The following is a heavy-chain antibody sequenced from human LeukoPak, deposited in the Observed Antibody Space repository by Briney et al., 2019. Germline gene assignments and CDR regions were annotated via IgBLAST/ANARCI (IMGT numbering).Heavy chain of an antibody. CDR3: ARDTGFLTMIDPREAWFDP. CDR2: IYYSGST. Sequence: SETLSLTCTVSGGSISSYYWSWIRQPPGKGLEWIGYIYYSGSTNYNPSLKSRVTISVDTSKNQFSLKLSSVTAADTAVYYCARDTGFLTMIDPREAWFDPWGQGTLVTVSS. V-gene: IGHV4-59*01. CDR1: GGSISSYY. J-gene: IGHJ5*02. D-gene: IGHD3-22*01.